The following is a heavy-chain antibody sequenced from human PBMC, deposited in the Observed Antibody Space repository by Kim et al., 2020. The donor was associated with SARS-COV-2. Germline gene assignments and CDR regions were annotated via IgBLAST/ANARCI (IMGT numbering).Heavy chain of an antibody. V-gene: IGHV3-21*01. CDR1: GFTFSSYS. J-gene: IGHJ4*02. CDR3: ARDLMVAVAGTDIDY. Sequence: GGSLRLSCAASGFTFSSYSMNWVRQAPGKGLEWVSSISSSSYIYYADSVKGRFTISRDNAKNSLYLQMNSLRAEDTAVYYCARDLMVAVAGTDIDYWGQGTLVTVSS. CDR2: ISSSSYI. D-gene: IGHD6-19*01.